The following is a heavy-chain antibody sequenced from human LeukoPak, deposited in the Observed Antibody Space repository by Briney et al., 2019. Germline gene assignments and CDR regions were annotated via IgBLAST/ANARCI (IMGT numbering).Heavy chain of an antibody. CDR2: IYYSGST. Sequence: SETLSLTCAVFGGSFSGYYCSWIRQPPGKGLGWIGYIYYSGSTNYNPSLKSRVTISVDTSKNQFSLKLSSVTAADTAVYYCARFSSSSLAFDYWGQGTLVTVSS. V-gene: IGHV4-59*08. D-gene: IGHD6-6*01. J-gene: IGHJ4*02. CDR3: ARFSSSSLAFDY. CDR1: GGSFSGYY.